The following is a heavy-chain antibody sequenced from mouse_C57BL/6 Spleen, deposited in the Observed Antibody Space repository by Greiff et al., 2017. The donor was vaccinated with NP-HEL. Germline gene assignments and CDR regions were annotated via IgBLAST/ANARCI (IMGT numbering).Heavy chain of an antibody. CDR2: INPKNGGT. V-gene: IGHV1-26*01. J-gene: IGHJ3*01. CDR3: AIWGSSGDWFAY. Sequence: EVQLQQSGPELVKPGASVKISCKASGYTFTDYYMNWVKQSHGKSLEWIGDINPKNGGTSYNQKFKGKATLTVDKSSSTAYMELRSLTSEDSAVYYCAIWGSSGDWFAYWGQVTLVTVSA. D-gene: IGHD3-2*02. CDR1: GYTFTDYY.